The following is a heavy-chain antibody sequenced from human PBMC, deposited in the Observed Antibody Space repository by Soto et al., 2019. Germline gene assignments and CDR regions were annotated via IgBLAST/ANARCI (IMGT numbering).Heavy chain of an antibody. CDR1: GGSISSGSYY. CDR3: ARHKDTSSRYLFPDH. Sequence: QLQLQESGPGLVKPSETLSLTCTVSGGSISSGSYYWGWIRQPPGKGLEWIGSIYYSGNTYYNPSLKSRVTISVDTSKNQFSLKVSSVTATDTAVYYCARHKDTSSRYLFPDHWGQGTLVTVSS. J-gene: IGHJ4*02. V-gene: IGHV4-39*01. D-gene: IGHD6-13*01. CDR2: IYYSGNT.